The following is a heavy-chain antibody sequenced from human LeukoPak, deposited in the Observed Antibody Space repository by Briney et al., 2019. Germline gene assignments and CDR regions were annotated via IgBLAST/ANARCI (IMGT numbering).Heavy chain of an antibody. J-gene: IGHJ4*02. CDR2: ISAYNGNT. CDR1: GYTFTCYG. D-gene: IGHD3-22*01. CDR3: ARAGSSGYYSDY. Sequence: GASVKVSCEASGYTFTCYGISWVRQAPGQGLEWMGWISAYNGNTNYAQNLRGRVTMTTDTSTSTAYMELRSLRSDDTAVYYCARAGSSGYYSDYWGQGTLVTVSS. V-gene: IGHV1-18*01.